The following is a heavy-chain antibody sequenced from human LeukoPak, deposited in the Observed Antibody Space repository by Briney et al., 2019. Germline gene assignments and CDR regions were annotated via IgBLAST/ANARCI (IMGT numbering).Heavy chain of an antibody. J-gene: IGHJ4*02. Sequence: GGSLRLSCAASGFTFSSYGMHWVRQAPGKGLVWVAVISYDGSNKYYADSVKGRFTISRDNSKNTLYLQMNSLRAEDTAVYYCAKDLLSSGYFDYWGQGTLVTVSS. D-gene: IGHD3-10*01. V-gene: IGHV3-30*18. CDR1: GFTFSSYG. CDR2: ISYDGSNK. CDR3: AKDLLSSGYFDY.